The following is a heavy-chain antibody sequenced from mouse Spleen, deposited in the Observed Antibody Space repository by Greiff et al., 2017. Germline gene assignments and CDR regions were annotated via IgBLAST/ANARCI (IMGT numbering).Heavy chain of an antibody. CDR1: GYSITSDY. J-gene: IGHJ1*01. D-gene: IGHD1-1*01. Sequence: DVHLVESGPGLAKPSQTLSLTCSVTGYSITSDYWNWIRKFPGNKLEYMGYISYSGSTYYNPSLKSRISITRDTSKNQYYLQLNSVTTEDTATYYCARYSTTVVDWYFDVWGAGTTVTVSS. CDR2: ISYSGST. V-gene: IGHV3-8*01. CDR3: ARYSTTVVDWYFDV.